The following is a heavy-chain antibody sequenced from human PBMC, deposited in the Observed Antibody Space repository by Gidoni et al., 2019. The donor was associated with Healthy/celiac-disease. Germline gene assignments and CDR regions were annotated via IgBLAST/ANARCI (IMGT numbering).Heavy chain of an antibody. V-gene: IGHV4-61*02. CDR1: GGSISSGSYY. D-gene: IGHD4-17*01. J-gene: IGHJ4*02. CDR2: IYTSGST. Sequence: QVQLQESGPGLVKPSQTLSLTCTVSGGSISSGSYYWSWIRQPAGKGLEWIGRIYTSGSTNYNPSLKSRVTISVDTSKSQFSLKLSSVTAADTAVYYCARDTVGFDYWGQGTLVTVSS. CDR3: ARDTVGFDY.